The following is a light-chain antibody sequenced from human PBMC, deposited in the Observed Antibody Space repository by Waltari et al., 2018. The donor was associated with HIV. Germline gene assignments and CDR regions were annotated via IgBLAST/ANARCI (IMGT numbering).Light chain of an antibody. V-gene: IGLV2-23*02. Sequence: QSALTQPASVSGSPGQSITISCTETSSNVGSYNLLSWEQKHPGRAPQVMIYEVSKRPSGVSYRFSGSKSCNTASLTISGLQAEDDAYYYCCSYTGSNPFLLFGGGTKLTVL. CDR2: EVS. CDR3: CSYTGSNPFLL. J-gene: IGLJ2*01. CDR1: SSNVGSYNL.